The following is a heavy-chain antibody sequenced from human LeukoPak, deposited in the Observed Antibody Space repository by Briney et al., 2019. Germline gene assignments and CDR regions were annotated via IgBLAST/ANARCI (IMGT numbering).Heavy chain of an antibody. Sequence: GESLKISCKGSGYTFTNYWIGWVRQVPRKGLEWMGIIFPGTSDTRYSPSFQGQVTISADKSISTAYLQWSSLEASDTAMYYCARRESSGSIDDWGQGTLVTVSS. CDR3: ARRESSGSIDD. D-gene: IGHD6-19*01. V-gene: IGHV5-51*01. J-gene: IGHJ4*02. CDR2: IFPGTSDT. CDR1: GYTFTNYW.